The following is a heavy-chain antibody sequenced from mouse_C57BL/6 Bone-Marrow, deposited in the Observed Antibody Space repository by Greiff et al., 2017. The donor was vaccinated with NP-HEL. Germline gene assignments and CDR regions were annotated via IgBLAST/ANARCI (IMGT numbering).Heavy chain of an antibody. D-gene: IGHD2-2*01. Sequence: QVQLQQPGAELVKPGASVKLSCKASGYTFTSYWMHWVKQRPGRGLEWIGRIGPNSGGTKYNEKFKSKATLTVDKPSSTAYMQLSSLTSEDSAVYYCARGGGYDVTWFAYWGQGTLVTVSA. J-gene: IGHJ3*01. CDR1: GYTFTSYW. V-gene: IGHV1-72*01. CDR2: IGPNSGGT. CDR3: ARGGGYDVTWFAY.